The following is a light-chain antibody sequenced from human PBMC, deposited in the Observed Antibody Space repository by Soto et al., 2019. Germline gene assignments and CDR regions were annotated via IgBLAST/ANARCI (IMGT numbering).Light chain of an antibody. V-gene: IGKV3-15*01. J-gene: IGKJ1*01. Sequence: EIVMTQSPATLSVSLGERATLSCRASQSVSSNLACYQQKPGQAPRLLIYGASTRATGIPARFSGSGSGTELNLTITSLQSQDFAVYYCQQYNNRPTFGQGTKVQIK. CDR3: QQYNNRPT. CDR2: GAS. CDR1: QSVSSN.